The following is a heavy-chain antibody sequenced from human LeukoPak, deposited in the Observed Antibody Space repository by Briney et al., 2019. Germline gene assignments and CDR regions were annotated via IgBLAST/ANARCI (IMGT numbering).Heavy chain of an antibody. V-gene: IGHV3-30*18. CDR1: GFTFSSYG. CDR2: ISYDGSNK. Sequence: GGSLRLSCAASGFTFSSYGMHWVRQAPGKWLEWVAVISYDGSNKYYADSVKGRFTISRDNSKNTLYLQMNSLRAEDTAVYYCAKDRLLWFGELFENYFDYWGQGTLVTVSS. J-gene: IGHJ4*02. CDR3: AKDRLLWFGELFENYFDY. D-gene: IGHD3-10*01.